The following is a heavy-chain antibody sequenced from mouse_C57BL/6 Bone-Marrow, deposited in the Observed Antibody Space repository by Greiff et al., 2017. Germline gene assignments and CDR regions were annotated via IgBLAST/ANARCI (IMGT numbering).Heavy chain of an antibody. CDR2: ISYDGSN. CDR3: ARRLYSRWYFDV. D-gene: IGHD2-1*01. V-gene: IGHV3-6*01. Sequence: EVKVEESGPGLVKPSQSLSLTCSVTGYSITSGYYWNWIRQFPGNQLEWMGYISYDGSNNYNPSLKNRISITRATSNNQFFLKLISVTTEDTATYYCARRLYSRWYFDVWGTGTTVTVSS. CDR1: GYSITSGYY. J-gene: IGHJ1*03.